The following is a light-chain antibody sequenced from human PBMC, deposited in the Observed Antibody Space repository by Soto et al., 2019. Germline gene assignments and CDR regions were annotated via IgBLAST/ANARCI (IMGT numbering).Light chain of an antibody. Sequence: DIQMTQSPSSLSASVGDRVTITCRASQSISSYLNWYQQKPGKAPKLLIYAASSLQSGVPSRFSGSGSGTDFTLTISSLQPEDFVTYYCQQSYSTPQITLGQGTRLEIK. CDR2: AAS. V-gene: IGKV1-39*01. J-gene: IGKJ5*01. CDR1: QSISSY. CDR3: QQSYSTPQIT.